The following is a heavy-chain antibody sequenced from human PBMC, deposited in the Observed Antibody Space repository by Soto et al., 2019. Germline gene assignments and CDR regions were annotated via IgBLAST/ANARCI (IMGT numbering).Heavy chain of an antibody. Sequence: LRLSCAASGFDFSNYAMSWVRQAPGKGLECISLISGTGVPTLYAESVKGRFSVSRDNSKDTLFLEMNNLRVDDTAMYYCAKSFCSSSSCFFLWVDPWGPGTLVTVSS. CDR1: GFDFSNYA. CDR3: AKSFCSSSSCFFLWVDP. CDR2: ISGTGVPT. D-gene: IGHD2-2*01. V-gene: IGHV3-23*01. J-gene: IGHJ5*02.